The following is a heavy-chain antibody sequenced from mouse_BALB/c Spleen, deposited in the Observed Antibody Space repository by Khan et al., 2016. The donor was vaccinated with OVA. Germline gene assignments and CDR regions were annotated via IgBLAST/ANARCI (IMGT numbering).Heavy chain of an antibody. J-gene: IGHJ3*01. D-gene: IGHD1-1*01. Sequence: EVELVESGGVLVEPGGSLKLSCVASGFTFSTYGMSWVRQTPDKRLEWVATISTGGHYTYYPDSVRGRFTISRDNAKNTLYLQMTSLKSEDTAMFYCARLAYYYDSEGFAYWGQGTLVTVSA. CDR3: ARLAYYYDSEGFAY. CDR2: ISTGGHYT. V-gene: IGHV5-6*01. CDR1: GFTFSTYG.